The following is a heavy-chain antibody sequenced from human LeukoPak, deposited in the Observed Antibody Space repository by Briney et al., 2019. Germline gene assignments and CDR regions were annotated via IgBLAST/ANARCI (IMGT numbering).Heavy chain of an antibody. J-gene: IGHJ4*02. CDR1: GGSIGSFY. CDR2: IYNSGTT. CDR3: ARERPLGFCGSTTCYRGGDYFDY. V-gene: IGHV4-59*01. Sequence: PSETLSLTCTVSGGSIGSFYWSWIRQPPGKGLEWVGYIYNSGTTNYNPSLKSRVTMSVDTSKNQFSLRLTSVTAADTAVYYCARERPLGFCGSTTCYRGGDYFDYWGQGTLVTVSS. D-gene: IGHD2/OR15-2a*01.